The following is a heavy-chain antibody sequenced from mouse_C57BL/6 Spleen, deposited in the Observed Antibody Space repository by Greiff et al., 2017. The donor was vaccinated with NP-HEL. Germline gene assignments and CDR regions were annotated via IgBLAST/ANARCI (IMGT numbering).Heavy chain of an antibody. CDR2: IDPETGGT. V-gene: IGHV1-15*01. Sequence: VQRVESGAELVRPGASVTLSCKASGYTFTDYEMHWVKQTPVHGLEWIGAIDPETGGTAYNQKFKGKAILTADNSSSTAYMELRSLTSEDSAVYYCTRDTTVAYWYFDVWGTGTTVTVSS. J-gene: IGHJ1*03. D-gene: IGHD1-1*01. CDR1: GYTFTDYE. CDR3: TRDTTVAYWYFDV.